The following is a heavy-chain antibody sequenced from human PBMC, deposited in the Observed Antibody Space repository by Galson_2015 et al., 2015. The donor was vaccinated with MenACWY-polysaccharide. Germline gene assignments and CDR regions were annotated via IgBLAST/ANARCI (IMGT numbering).Heavy chain of an antibody. CDR3: AIYRVGGDYDY. V-gene: IGHV3-48*01. J-gene: IGHJ4*02. CDR2: ISSSSSSM. Sequence: SLRLSCAGSGFAFSTYSMNWVRQAPGKGLEWVSYISSSSSSMYYADSVRGRFTISRDNAKNSLYLQMNSLRAEDTAVYFCAIYRVGGDYDYWGQGTLVTVSS. CDR1: GFAFSTYS. D-gene: IGHD4-17*01.